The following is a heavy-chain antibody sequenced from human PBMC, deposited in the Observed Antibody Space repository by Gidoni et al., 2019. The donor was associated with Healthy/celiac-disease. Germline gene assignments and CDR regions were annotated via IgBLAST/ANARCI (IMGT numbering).Heavy chain of an antibody. J-gene: IGHJ4*02. V-gene: IGHV4-34*01. D-gene: IGHD5-18*01. CDR3: ARVDTAMGAFDY. CDR2: INHSGST. CDR1: GGSFSGYY. Sequence: QVQLQQWGAGLLKPSETLSLTCAVSGGSFSGYYWSWIRQPPGKGLEWIGEINHSGSTNYNPSLKSRVTISVDTSKNQFSLKLSSVTAADTAVYYCARVDTAMGAFDYWGQGTLVTVSS.